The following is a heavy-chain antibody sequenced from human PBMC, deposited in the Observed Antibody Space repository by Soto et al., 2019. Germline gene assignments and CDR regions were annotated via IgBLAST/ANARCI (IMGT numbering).Heavy chain of an antibody. CDR3: ARVKGGYDLGNYFDC. D-gene: IGHD5-12*01. CDR1: GFTFDDYA. V-gene: IGHV3-20*01. Sequence: GGSLRLSCAASGFTFDDYAMTWVRQAPGKGLEWVSGINWNGGSTGYADSVKGRFTISRDNGKNSLYLQMTSLRVEDTALYHCARVKGGYDLGNYFDCWGQGTLVTVSS. CDR2: INWNGGST. J-gene: IGHJ4*02.